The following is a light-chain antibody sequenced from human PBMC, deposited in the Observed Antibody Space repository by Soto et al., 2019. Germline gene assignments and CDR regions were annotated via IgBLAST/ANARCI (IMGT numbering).Light chain of an antibody. J-gene: IGLJ2*01. V-gene: IGLV1-40*01. CDR3: QSYDSSLSGNVV. Sequence: QAVVTQQPSVSGAPGQRVTISCTGSSSNIGAGYDVHWYQQLPGTAPKLLIYGNSNRPSGVPDRFSGSKSGTSASLAITGLQAEDEADSYCQSYDSSLSGNVVFGGGTKVTVL. CDR2: GNS. CDR1: SSNIGAGYD.